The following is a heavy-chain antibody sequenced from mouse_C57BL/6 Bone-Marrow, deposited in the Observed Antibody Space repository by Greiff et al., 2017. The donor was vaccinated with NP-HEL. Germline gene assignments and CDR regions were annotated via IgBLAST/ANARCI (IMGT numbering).Heavy chain of an antibody. Sequence: EVQLQQSVAELVRPGASVKLSCTASGFNIKNTYMHWVKQRPEQGLEWIGRIDPANGNTKYAPKFQGKATITADTSSNTAYLQLSSLTSEDTAIYYCAPGGSYDYDGWYFDVWGTGTTVTVSS. CDR3: APGGSYDYDGWYFDV. CDR2: IDPANGNT. J-gene: IGHJ1*03. V-gene: IGHV14-3*01. D-gene: IGHD2-4*01. CDR1: GFNIKNTY.